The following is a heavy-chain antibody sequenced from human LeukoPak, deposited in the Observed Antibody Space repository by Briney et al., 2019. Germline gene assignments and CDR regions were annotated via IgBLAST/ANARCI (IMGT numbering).Heavy chain of an antibody. V-gene: IGHV5-51*01. CDR3: ARHILVWGTWGYYMDV. J-gene: IGHJ6*03. D-gene: IGHD3-16*01. CDR1: GYSFTSYW. Sequence: GESLQISCKGSGYSFTSYWIGWVRQLPGKGLEWMGIIYPGDSDTRYSPSFQGQVTISADKSISTAYLQWSSLKASDTAMYYCARHILVWGTWGYYMDVWGKGTTVTISS. CDR2: IYPGDSDT.